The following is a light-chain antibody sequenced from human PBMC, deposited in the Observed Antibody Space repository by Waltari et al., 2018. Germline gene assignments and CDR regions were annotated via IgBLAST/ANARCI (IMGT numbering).Light chain of an antibody. CDR1: QSVSSSY. CDR3: QQRNDWPLT. Sequence: EIVLTQSPGTLSLSPGERATLSCRASQSVSSSYLAWYQQKPGQAPRLLIYGASNRATGVPDRFDAFGSGTDFTLTISSLEPGDSAVYYCQQRNDWPLTFGGGTRVEIK. J-gene: IGKJ4*01. V-gene: IGKV3D-20*02. CDR2: GAS.